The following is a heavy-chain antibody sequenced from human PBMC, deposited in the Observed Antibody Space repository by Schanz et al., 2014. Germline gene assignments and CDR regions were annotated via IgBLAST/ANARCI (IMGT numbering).Heavy chain of an antibody. CDR3: AKAEDDILTDSYSRLDP. CDR2: ISVYTGNT. V-gene: IGHV1-18*01. CDR1: GYTFTTYA. J-gene: IGHJ5*02. D-gene: IGHD3-9*01. Sequence: QVQLVQSGAEVKKPGASVRVSCKASGYTFTTYAMSWVRQAPGQGLEWVGWISVYTGNTKYGQKVQGRVTMTADTSTNTAYMELRSLRSDDTAVYYCAKAEDDILTDSYSRLDPGGQGTLVTVSS.